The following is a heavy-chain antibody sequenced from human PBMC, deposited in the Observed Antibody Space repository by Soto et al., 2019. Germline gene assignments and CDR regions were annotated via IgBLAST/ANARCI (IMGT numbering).Heavy chain of an antibody. Sequence: ASVKVSCKASGYTFTSYGISWVRQAPGQGLEWMGWISAYNGNTNYAQKLQGRVTMTTDTSTSTAYMELRSLRSDDTALYYCARLMWYYDSSGYYYDYWGQGTLVTVSS. CDR2: ISAYNGNT. D-gene: IGHD3-22*01. J-gene: IGHJ4*02. V-gene: IGHV1-18*01. CDR3: ARLMWYYDSSGYYYDY. CDR1: GYTFTSYG.